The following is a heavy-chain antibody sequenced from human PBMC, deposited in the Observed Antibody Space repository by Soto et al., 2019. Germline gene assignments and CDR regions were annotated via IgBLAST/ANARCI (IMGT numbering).Heavy chain of an antibody. CDR2: ISGSGGST. Sequence: EVQLLESGGGLVQPGGSLRLSCAASGFTFSSYAMSWVRQAPGKGLEWVSAISGSGGSTYYADSVKGRFTISRDNSKNTLYLQMYSLRAEDTAVYYCANIIAAAGSWYFQHWGQGTLVTVSS. V-gene: IGHV3-23*01. CDR1: GFTFSSYA. D-gene: IGHD6-13*01. J-gene: IGHJ1*01. CDR3: ANIIAAAGSWYFQH.